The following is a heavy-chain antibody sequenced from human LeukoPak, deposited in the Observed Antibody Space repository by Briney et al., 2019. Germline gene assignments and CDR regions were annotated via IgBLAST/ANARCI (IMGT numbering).Heavy chain of an antibody. CDR1: GGSISSSSYY. V-gene: IGHV4-39*01. D-gene: IGHD3-16*02. CDR3: ARHPYVWGSYRPYYFDY. J-gene: IGHJ4*02. CDR2: IYYSVST. Sequence: PSETLSLTCTVSGGSISSSSYYWGWIRQPPGKGLEWIGSIYYSVSTYYNPSLKSRVTISVDTSKNQFSLKLSSVTAADTAVYFCARHPYVWGSYRPYYFDYWGQGTLVTVSS.